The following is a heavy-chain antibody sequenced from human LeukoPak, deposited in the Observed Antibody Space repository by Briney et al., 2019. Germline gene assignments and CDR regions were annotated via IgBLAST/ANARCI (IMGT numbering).Heavy chain of an antibody. CDR3: ARDKPYYYYMDV. Sequence: GGSLRLSCAASGFTFSSYSMNWVRQAPGKGLEWVSYISGSSTTIYYTDSVKGRFTVFRDNAKNSLYLQMNSLRAEDTAVYYCARDKPYYYYMDVWGKGTTVTVSS. CDR2: ISGSSTTI. CDR1: GFTFSSYS. J-gene: IGHJ6*03. V-gene: IGHV3-48*01.